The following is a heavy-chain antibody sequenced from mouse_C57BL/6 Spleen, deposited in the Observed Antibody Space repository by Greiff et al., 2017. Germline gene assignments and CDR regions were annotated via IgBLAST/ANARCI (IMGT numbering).Heavy chain of an antibody. Sequence: VKLLQSGAELVRPGASVKVSCTASGFNIKDDYMHWVKQRPEQGLEWIGWIDPESGDTEYASKVQGQATITKDTSTNTAFLQLTSLTSEYTAVYYCTTYDGYSYWGQGTLVTVSA. CDR1: GFNIKDDY. V-gene: IGHV14-4*01. CDR2: IDPESGDT. J-gene: IGHJ3*01. CDR3: TTYDGYSY. D-gene: IGHD2-3*01.